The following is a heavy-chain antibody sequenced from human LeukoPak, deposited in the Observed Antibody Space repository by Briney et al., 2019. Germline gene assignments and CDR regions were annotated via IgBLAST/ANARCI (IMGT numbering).Heavy chain of an antibody. CDR2: INPNSGGT. V-gene: IGHV1-2*02. CDR1: GYTFTGYY. D-gene: IGHD1-26*01. J-gene: IGHJ4*02. Sequence: ASVKVSCKASGYTFTGYYMHWVRQAPGQGLEWMGWINPNSGGTNYAQKFQGRVTMTRDTSISTAYMELSRLRSDDTAVYYCARDGDLIVGASELGDYWGQGTLVTVSS. CDR3: ARDGDLIVGASELGDY.